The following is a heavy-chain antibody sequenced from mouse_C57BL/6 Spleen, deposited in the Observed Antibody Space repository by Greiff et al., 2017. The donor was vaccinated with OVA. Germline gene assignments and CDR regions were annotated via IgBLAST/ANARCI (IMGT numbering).Heavy chain of an antibody. D-gene: IGHD2-4*01. CDR1: GYTFTSYG. V-gene: IGHV1-81*01. CDR3: ARGGDYDYDEAAWFAY. J-gene: IGHJ3*01. CDR2: IYPRSGNT. Sequence: VQLQQSGAELARPGASVKLSCKASGYTFTSYGISWVKQRTGQGLEWIGEIYPRSGNTYYNEKFKGKATLTADKSSSTAYMELRSLTSEDSAVYFCARGGDYDYDEAAWFAYWGQGTLVTVSA.